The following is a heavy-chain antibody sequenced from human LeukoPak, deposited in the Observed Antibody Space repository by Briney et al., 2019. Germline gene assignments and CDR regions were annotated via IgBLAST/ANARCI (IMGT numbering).Heavy chain of an antibody. CDR2: IYYSGST. V-gene: IGHV4-59*01. D-gene: IGHD3-16*01. J-gene: IGHJ4*02. CDR3: ARRGPGEWTWYYFDY. CDR1: GGSISSYY. Sequence: PSETLSLTCTVSGGSISSYYWSWIRQPPGRGLEWIGYIYYSGSTNYNPSLKSRVTISVDMSKNQFSLKLSSVTAADTAVYYCARRGPGEWTWYYFDYWGQGTLVTVSS.